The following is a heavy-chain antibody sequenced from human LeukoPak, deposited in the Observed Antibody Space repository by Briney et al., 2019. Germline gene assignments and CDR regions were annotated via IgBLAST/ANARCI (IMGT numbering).Heavy chain of an antibody. CDR1: GGSISSYY. CDR2: IYYSGST. V-gene: IGHV4-59*08. Sequence: SETLSLTCRVSGGSISSYYWSWIRQPPGKGLEWIGYIYYSGSTNYNPSLKSRVTISVDTSKNQFSLKLSSVTAADTAVYYCARHAYGGNSDFQHWGQGTVVTVSS. J-gene: IGHJ1*01. D-gene: IGHD4-23*01. CDR3: ARHAYGGNSDFQH.